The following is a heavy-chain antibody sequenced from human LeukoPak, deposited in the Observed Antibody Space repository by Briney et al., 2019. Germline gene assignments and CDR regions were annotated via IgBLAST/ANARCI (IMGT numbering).Heavy chain of an antibody. CDR2: IIPIFGTA. CDR3: VRGIAVAGTEFDY. V-gene: IGHV1-69*13. CDR1: GGTFSSYA. J-gene: IGHJ4*02. Sequence: SVKVSCKASGGTFSSYAISWVRQAPGQGLEWMGGIIPIFGTANYAQKFQGRVTITADESTSTAYMELSSLRSEDTAVYYCVRGIAVAGTEFDYWGQGTLVTVSS. D-gene: IGHD6-19*01.